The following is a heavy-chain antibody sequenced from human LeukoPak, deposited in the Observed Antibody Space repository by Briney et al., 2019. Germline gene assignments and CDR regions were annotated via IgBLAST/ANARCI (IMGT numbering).Heavy chain of an antibody. CDR2: ISPTGSTT. J-gene: IGHJ4*02. Sequence: GGSLRLSCIASGFSFSGHWMHWARQLPGKGLVWVSRISPTGSTTSYADSVKGRFTVSRDNAKNTLYLQVNDLRAEDTAVYYCARGPNSNWSGLDFWGQGTLLTVSS. D-gene: IGHD6-6*01. V-gene: IGHV3-74*01. CDR3: ARGPNSNWSGLDF. CDR1: GFSFSGHW.